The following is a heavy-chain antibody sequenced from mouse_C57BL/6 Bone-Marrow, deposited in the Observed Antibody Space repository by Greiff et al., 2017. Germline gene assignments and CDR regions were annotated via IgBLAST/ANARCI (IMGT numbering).Heavy chain of an antibody. CDR3: ARRAYYGSSLRYAMDY. CDR1: GYSFTSYY. Sequence: ESGPELVKPGASVKISCKASGYSFTSYYIHWVKQRPGQGLEWIGWIYPGSGNTKYNEKFKGKATLTADTSSSTAYMQLSSPTSEDSAVYYCARRAYYGSSLRYAMDYWGQGTSVTVSS. CDR2: IYPGSGNT. J-gene: IGHJ4*01. D-gene: IGHD1-1*01. V-gene: IGHV1-66*01.